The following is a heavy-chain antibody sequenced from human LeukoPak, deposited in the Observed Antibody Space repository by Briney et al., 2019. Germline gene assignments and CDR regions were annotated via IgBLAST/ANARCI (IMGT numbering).Heavy chain of an antibody. CDR2: IYTSGST. D-gene: IGHD3-3*01. CDR3: AREFGYDFWSGYYGTSYYYYMDV. V-gene: IGHV4-4*07. Sequence: PSETLSLTCTVSGGSISSYYWSWIRQPAGKGLEWIGRIYTSGSTNYNPSLKSRVTMSVDTSKNQLSLKLSSVTAADTAVYYCAREFGYDFWSGYYGTSYYYYMDVWGKGTTVTVSS. CDR1: GGSISSYY. J-gene: IGHJ6*03.